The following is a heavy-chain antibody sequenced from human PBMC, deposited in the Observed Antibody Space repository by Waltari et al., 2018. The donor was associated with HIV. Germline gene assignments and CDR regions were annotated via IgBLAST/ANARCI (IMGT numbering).Heavy chain of an antibody. D-gene: IGHD3-22*01. V-gene: IGHV1-2*06. Sequence: QVQLVQSGAEVKKPGASVKVSCKAFGYTFTGYYMHWVRQAPGQGLEWMGRINPNSGGTNYAQKFQGRVTMTRDTSISTAYMELSRLRSDDTAVYYCARAYYDSSGAFDYWGQGTLVTVSS. CDR2: INPNSGGT. CDR1: GYTFTGYY. CDR3: ARAYYDSSGAFDY. J-gene: IGHJ4*02.